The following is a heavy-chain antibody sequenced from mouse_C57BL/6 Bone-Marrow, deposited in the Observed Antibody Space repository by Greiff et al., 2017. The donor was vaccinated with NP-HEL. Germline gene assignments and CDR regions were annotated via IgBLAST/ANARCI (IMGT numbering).Heavy chain of an antibody. Sequence: QVQLQQPGTELVKPGASVKLSCKASGYTFTSYWMHWVKQRPGQGLEWIGNINPSNGGTNYNEKFKSKATLTVDKSSSTAYMQLSSLTSEDSAVYYCARLGDLYGHDVGGFDYWGQGTTLTVSS. V-gene: IGHV1-53*01. CDR1: GYTFTSYW. J-gene: IGHJ2*01. CDR2: INPSNGGT. D-gene: IGHD2-2*01. CDR3: ARLGDLYGHDVGGFDY.